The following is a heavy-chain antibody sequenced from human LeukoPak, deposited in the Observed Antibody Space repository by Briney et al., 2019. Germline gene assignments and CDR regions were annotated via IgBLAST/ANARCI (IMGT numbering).Heavy chain of an antibody. CDR2: INHSGST. V-gene: IGHV4-34*01. Sequence: SETLSLTCAVYGGSFSGYYWSWIRQPPGKGLEWIGEINHSGSTNYNPSLKSRVTISVDTSKNQFSLKLSSVTAADTAVYYCAREADYYDSSGYSFDYWGLGTLVTVSS. CDR1: GGSFSGYY. D-gene: IGHD3-22*01. J-gene: IGHJ4*02. CDR3: AREADYYDSSGYSFDY.